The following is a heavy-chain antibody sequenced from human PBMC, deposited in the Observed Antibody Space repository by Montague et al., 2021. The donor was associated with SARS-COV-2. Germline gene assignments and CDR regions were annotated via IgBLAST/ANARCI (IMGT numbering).Heavy chain of an antibody. D-gene: IGHD2-2*01. J-gene: IGHJ3*01. CDR1: GGSFSVYY. Sequence: SETLSLTCAVYGGSFSVYYWSWLRQSPRRGLEWIAEINHGGTANYNPSLKSRVSISVDTSKNQITLTLTSVTAADTAMYYCAQEREVVRAARTLVAFDLWGQGTMVTVSS. CDR2: INHGGTA. V-gene: IGHV4-34*01. CDR3: AQEREVVRAARTLVAFDL.